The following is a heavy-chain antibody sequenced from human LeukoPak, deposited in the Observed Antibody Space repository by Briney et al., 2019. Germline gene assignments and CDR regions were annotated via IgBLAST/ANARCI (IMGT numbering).Heavy chain of an antibody. CDR3: VKDSTISGVFDY. V-gene: IGHV3-64D*06. D-gene: IGHD1-26*01. J-gene: IGHJ4*02. CDR2: ISANGGST. Sequence: PGGSLRLSCSASGFTFSRFGMHWVRQAPGKGLEYVSSISANGGSTDYADSAKGRFTISRDNSKNTLYLQMSSLRAEDTAVYYCVKDSTISGVFDYWGQGTLVTVSS. CDR1: GFTFSRFG.